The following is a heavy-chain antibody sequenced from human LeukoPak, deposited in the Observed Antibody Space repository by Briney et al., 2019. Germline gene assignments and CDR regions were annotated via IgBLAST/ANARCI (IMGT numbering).Heavy chain of an antibody. CDR2: INHIGST. Sequence: SETLSLTCAVYGGSFSGYYWSWIRQPPGKGLEWIGEINHIGSTNYNPSLKSRVTISVDTSKNQFSLKLSSVTAADTAVYYCARVGVTTPYYWGQGTLVTVSS. V-gene: IGHV4-34*01. D-gene: IGHD4-17*01. CDR1: GGSFSGYY. J-gene: IGHJ4*02. CDR3: ARVGVTTPYY.